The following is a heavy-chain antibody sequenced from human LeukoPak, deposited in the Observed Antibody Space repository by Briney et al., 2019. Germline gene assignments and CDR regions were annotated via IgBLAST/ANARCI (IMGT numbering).Heavy chain of an antibody. CDR2: VSNDGTGK. J-gene: IGHJ4*02. Sequence: GGSLRLSCAVSGFTFSRYGIHWVRQAPGKGLVWVAYVSNDGTGKSYADSVKGRFTMSRDNAKNTLYLQMNSLRAEDTAVYYCARGGIGGATPDYWGQGALVTVSS. CDR1: GFTFSRYG. V-gene: IGHV3-74*01. D-gene: IGHD1-26*01. CDR3: ARGGIGGATPDY.